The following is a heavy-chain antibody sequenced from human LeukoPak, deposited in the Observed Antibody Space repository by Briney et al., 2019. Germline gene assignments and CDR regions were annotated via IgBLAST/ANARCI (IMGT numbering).Heavy chain of an antibody. J-gene: IGHJ5*02. Sequence: ASVKVPCKASGYTFTSYGISWVRQAPGQGLEWMGWISAYNGNTNYAQKFQGRVTMTTDTSTSTAYMELRSLRFDDTAVYYCARDRSGSPNWFDPWGQGTLVTVSS. CDR3: ARDRSGSPNWFDP. CDR2: ISAYNGNT. D-gene: IGHD1-26*01. V-gene: IGHV1-18*01. CDR1: GYTFTSYG.